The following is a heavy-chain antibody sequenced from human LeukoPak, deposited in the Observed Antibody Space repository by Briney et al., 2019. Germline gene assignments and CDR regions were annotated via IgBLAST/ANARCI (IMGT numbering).Heavy chain of an antibody. CDR3: ARRGSFDY. D-gene: IGHD3-10*01. Sequence: PGGSLRLSCAASGFTFSSYAMSWVRQAPGKGLEWVSVIIGSGGSTFYADSVKGRFTISRDNSKNTLYLQMNSLRAEDTAVYYCARRGSFDYWGQGTLVTVSS. V-gene: IGHV3-23*01. CDR2: IIGSGGST. CDR1: GFTFSSYA. J-gene: IGHJ4*02.